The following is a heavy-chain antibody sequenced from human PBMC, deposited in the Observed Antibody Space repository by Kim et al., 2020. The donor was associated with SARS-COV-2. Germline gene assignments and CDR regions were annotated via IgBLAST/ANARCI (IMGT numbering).Heavy chain of an antibody. CDR3: ARALRDSSPYLS. CDR2: INPNSGGT. D-gene: IGHD6-13*01. J-gene: IGHJ4*02. Sequence: ASVKVSCKASGYTFTGYYMHWVRQAPGQGLEWMGRINPNSGGTNYAQKFQGRVTMTRDTSISTAYMELSRLRSDDTAVYYCARALRDSSPYLSWGQGTLVTVSS. CDR1: GYTFTGYY. V-gene: IGHV1-2*06.